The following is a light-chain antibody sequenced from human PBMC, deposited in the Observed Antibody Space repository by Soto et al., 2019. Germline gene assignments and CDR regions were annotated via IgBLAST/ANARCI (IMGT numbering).Light chain of an antibody. J-gene: IGLJ2*01. CDR2: DNN. CDR1: SSNIGNNY. CDR3: GTWDSSLSGGV. V-gene: IGLV1-51*01. Sequence: QSVLTQPPSVSAAPGQKVTISCSGSSSNIGNNYVSWYQQLPGTAPKLLIYDNNKRPSGIPDRFSGSKSGTSATLGITGLQTGDDADYYCGTWDSSLSGGVFGGGTKVTVL.